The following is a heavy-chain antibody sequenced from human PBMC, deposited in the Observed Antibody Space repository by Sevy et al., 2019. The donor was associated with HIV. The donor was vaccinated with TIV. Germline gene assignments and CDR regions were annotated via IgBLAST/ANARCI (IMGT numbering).Heavy chain of an antibody. J-gene: IGHJ6*02. CDR3: ARDCSSATCLWGLDV. CDR1: GFTISNYW. V-gene: IGHV3-7*03. Sequence: GGSLRLSCAASGFTISNYWMSWVRQAPGKGLEWVANIKRDGSEQYYVASVKGRFTISRDNAKTSLYLQMNSLRAEDTAVYYCARDCSSATCLWGLDVWGQGTTVTVSS. CDR2: IKRDGSEQ. D-gene: IGHD2-2*01.